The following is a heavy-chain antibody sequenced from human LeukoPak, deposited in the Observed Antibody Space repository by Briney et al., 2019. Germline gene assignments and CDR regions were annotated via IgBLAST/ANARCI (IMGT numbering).Heavy chain of an antibody. CDR2: ISSSSSYI. Sequence: GGSLRLSCAASGFTFSSYSMNWVRQAPGKGLEWVSSISSSSSYIYYADSVKGRFTISRDNAKNSLYLQMNSLRAEDTAVYYCTRAVAGRGTYFDYWGQGTLVTVSS. V-gene: IGHV3-21*01. CDR1: GFTFSSYS. CDR3: TRAVAGRGTYFDY. D-gene: IGHD6-19*01. J-gene: IGHJ4*02.